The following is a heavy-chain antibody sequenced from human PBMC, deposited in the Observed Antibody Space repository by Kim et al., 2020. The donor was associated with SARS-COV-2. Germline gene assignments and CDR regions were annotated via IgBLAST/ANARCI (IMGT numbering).Heavy chain of an antibody. D-gene: IGHD6-19*01. V-gene: IGHV1-46*01. J-gene: IGHJ5*02. Sequence: AQKFQGRVTMTRDTSTSTVYMELSSLRSEDTAVYYCARDKLGYSSGPFDPWGQGTLVTVSS. CDR3: ARDKLGYSSGPFDP.